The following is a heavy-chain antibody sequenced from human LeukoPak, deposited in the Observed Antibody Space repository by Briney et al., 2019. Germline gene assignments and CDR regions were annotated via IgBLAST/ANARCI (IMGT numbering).Heavy chain of an antibody. J-gene: IGHJ4*02. D-gene: IGHD2-21*02. CDR1: GFTFSSYW. CDR2: ISYDGSNK. Sequence: GGSLRLSCAASGFTFSSYWMNWVRQAPGKGLEWVAVISYDGSNKYYADSVKGRFTISRDNSKNTLYLQMNSLRAEDTAVYYCARPLRIVVVTAIDYWGQGTLVTVSS. CDR3: ARPLRIVVVTAIDY. V-gene: IGHV3-30-3*01.